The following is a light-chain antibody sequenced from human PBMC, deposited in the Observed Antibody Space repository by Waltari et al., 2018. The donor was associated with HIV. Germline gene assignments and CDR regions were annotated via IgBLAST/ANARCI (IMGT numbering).Light chain of an antibody. V-gene: IGLV1-44*01. Sequence: QSVPTQPPSASGTPGQRVTISCSGSSSNIGSNTVNWYQQVPGTAPKLLIYSNNQRPSGVPDRFSGSKSGTSASLAISGLQSEDEVDYFCASWDDRLSGWVFGGGTKLTVL. CDR1: SSNIGSNT. J-gene: IGLJ3*02. CDR3: ASWDDRLSGWV. CDR2: SNN.